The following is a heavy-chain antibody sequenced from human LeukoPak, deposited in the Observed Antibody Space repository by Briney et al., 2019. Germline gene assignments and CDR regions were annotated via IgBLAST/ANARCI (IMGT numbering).Heavy chain of an antibody. CDR1: GYTFTNYG. D-gene: IGHD5-12*01. Sequence: ASVKVSCKASGYTFTNYGINWVRQAPGQGLEWMGWISAYNGNTKYAQKFQGRVTMTTDTSTTTAYMELRSLRSDDTAVYYCAREGSAVATYNWFDPWGQGTLVTVSS. CDR2: ISAYNGNT. CDR3: AREGSAVATYNWFDP. J-gene: IGHJ5*02. V-gene: IGHV1-18*01.